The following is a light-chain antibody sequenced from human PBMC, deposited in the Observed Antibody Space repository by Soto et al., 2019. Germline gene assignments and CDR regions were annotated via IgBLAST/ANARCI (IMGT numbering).Light chain of an antibody. J-gene: IGLJ1*01. Sequence: QAVLTQPASASGSPGQSITISCTGTGSDVGGYNYVSWYQQHPGKAPKLMIYDVSNRPSGVSNRFSGSKSGNTASLTISGLQAEDEADYYCSSYTSSSTPHYVFGTGTKVTVL. CDR3: SSYTSSSTPHYV. V-gene: IGLV2-14*01. CDR2: DVS. CDR1: GSDVGGYNY.